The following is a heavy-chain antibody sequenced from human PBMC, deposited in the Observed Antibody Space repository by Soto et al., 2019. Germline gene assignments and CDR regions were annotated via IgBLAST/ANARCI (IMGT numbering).Heavy chain of an antibody. CDR2: INSDGSST. J-gene: IGHJ4*02. CDR1: GFTFSSYW. D-gene: IGHD3-22*01. V-gene: IGHV3-74*01. CDR3: ARPRYDSSGTPFDH. Sequence: GGSLRLSCAASGFTFSSYWMHWVRQAPGKGLVWVSRINSDGSSTSYADSVKGRFIISRDNAKNTLYLQMNSLRAEDTAVYYCARPRYDSSGTPFDHWGQGNLVTVSS.